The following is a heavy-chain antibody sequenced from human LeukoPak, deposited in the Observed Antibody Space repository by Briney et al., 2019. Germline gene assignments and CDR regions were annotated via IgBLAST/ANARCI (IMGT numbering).Heavy chain of an antibody. V-gene: IGHV3-9*01. J-gene: IGHJ5*02. CDR2: ISWNSGSI. CDR3: AKGLNMVRGVISPPPWFDP. CDR1: GFTFDDYA. D-gene: IGHD3-10*01. Sequence: GGSLRLSCAASGFTFDDYAMHWVRQAPGKGLEWVSGISWNSGSISYADSVKGRFTISRDNAKNSLYLQMNSLRAEDTALYYCAKGLNMVRGVISPPPWFDPWGQGTLVTVSS.